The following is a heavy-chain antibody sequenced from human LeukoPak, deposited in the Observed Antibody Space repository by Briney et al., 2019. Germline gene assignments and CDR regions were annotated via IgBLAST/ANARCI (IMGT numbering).Heavy chain of an antibody. Sequence: SETLSLTCTVSGGSISSYYWSWIRQPPGKGLEWIGYIYYSGSTNYNTSPKRRVTISVDTSKHQFSLKLSSVTAADTAVYYCARVPYGDYEDAFDIWGQGTMVTVSS. J-gene: IGHJ3*02. V-gene: IGHV4-59*01. CDR1: GGSISSYY. D-gene: IGHD4-17*01. CDR3: ARVPYGDYEDAFDI. CDR2: IYYSGST.